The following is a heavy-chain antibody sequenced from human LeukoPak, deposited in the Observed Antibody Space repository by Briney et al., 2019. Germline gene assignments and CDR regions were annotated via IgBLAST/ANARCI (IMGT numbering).Heavy chain of an antibody. V-gene: IGHV4-39*01. Sequence: PSETLSLTCTVSGGSISTRSYCWGWIRQPPEKGLEWIGSFYYSGSTYYNPSLRSRVTISVDTSKTQFSLKVSSVTAADTAVYYCAASKLEPRGWFDPWGQGILVTVSS. CDR2: FYYSGST. CDR3: AASKLEPRGWFDP. CDR1: GGSISTRSYC. J-gene: IGHJ5*02. D-gene: IGHD1-1*01.